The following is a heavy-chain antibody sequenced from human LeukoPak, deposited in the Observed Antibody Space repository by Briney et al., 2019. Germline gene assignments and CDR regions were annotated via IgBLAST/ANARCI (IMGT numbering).Heavy chain of an antibody. J-gene: IGHJ5*02. D-gene: IGHD4-17*01. Sequence: SETLSLTCTVSGGSISSYYWSWIRQPPGKGLEWIGYIYYSGSTNYNPSLKSRVTISVDTSKNQFSLKLSPVTAADTAVYYCATVKDYGDPGGNWFDPWGQGTLVTVSS. V-gene: IGHV4-59*01. CDR3: ATVKDYGDPGGNWFDP. CDR1: GGSISSYY. CDR2: IYYSGST.